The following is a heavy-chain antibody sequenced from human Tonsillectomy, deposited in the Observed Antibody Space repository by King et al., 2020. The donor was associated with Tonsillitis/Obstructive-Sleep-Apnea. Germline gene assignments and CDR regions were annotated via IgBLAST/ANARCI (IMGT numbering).Heavy chain of an antibody. CDR3: AKDIEGFEGVWADYFDY. CDR1: GFTFDDYA. Sequence: VQLVESGGGLVQPGRSLRLSCAASGFTFDDYAMHWVRQAPGKGLEWVSGISWNSGSIGYADSVKGRFTISRDNAKNSLYLQMNSLRAEDTALYYCAKDIEGFEGVWADYFDYWGQGTLVTVSS. CDR2: ISWNSGSI. J-gene: IGHJ4*02. D-gene: IGHD3-10*01. V-gene: IGHV3-9*01.